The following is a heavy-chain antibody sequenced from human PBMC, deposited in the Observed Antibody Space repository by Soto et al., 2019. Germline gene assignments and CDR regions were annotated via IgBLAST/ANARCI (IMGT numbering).Heavy chain of an antibody. CDR3: ASRGMATNVPFDY. CDR1: GFTFSSYA. CDR2: ISYDGSNK. V-gene: IGHV3-30-3*01. Sequence: GGSLRLSCAASGFTFSSYAMHWVRQAPGKGLEWVAVISYDGSNKYYADSVKGRFTISRDNSKNTLYLQMNSLRAEDTAVYYCASRGMATNVPFDYWGQGTLVTVSS. J-gene: IGHJ4*02. D-gene: IGHD5-12*01.